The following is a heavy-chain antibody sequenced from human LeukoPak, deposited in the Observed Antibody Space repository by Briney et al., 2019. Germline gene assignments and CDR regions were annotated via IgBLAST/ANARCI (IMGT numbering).Heavy chain of an antibody. D-gene: IGHD6-19*01. Sequence: GGSMRLSCAASGFSLSTYGVSWVRQPPGKGLEWVSGITGTGGSTYYADSVKGRFTVSRDTSKNTLYLQMNSLRAEDTAIYYCAKDHGTAVAGFYYWGQGTLVTVSS. CDR1: GFSLSTYG. CDR3: AKDHGTAVAGFYY. CDR2: ITGTGGST. V-gene: IGHV3-23*01. J-gene: IGHJ4*02.